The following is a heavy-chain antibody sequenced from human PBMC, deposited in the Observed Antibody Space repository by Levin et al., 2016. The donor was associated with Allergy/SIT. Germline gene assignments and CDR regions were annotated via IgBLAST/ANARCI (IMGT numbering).Heavy chain of an antibody. Sequence: GESLKISCKVSGYRFTSYWIGWVRQMPGKGLEWMGIIHPGDSDTRYSPSFQGQVTISADKSTSTAYLQWSSLKASDTAMYYCARQSGMTTYRRNSTQLYSFYGMDLWGQGTTVTVSS. D-gene: IGHD1-14*01. V-gene: IGHV5-51*01. CDR1: GYRFTSYW. J-gene: IGHJ6*02. CDR2: IHPGDSDT. CDR3: ARQSGMTTYRRNSTQLYSFYGMDL.